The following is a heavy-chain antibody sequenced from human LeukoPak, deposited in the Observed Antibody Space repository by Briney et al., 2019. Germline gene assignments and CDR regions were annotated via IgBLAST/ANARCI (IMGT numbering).Heavy chain of an antibody. V-gene: IGHV1-69*04. Sequence: GATVKVSCKASGGTFSRYGISWVRQAPGQGLEWMGRIIAILGITNYAQKFQGRVTITADKSTTTAYMELSSLRSEDTAVYFCARGFESSTSYVSEFDFWGQGSLVTVSS. D-gene: IGHD3-16*01. J-gene: IGHJ4*02. CDR3: ARGFESSTSYVSEFDF. CDR1: GGTFSRYG. CDR2: IIAILGIT.